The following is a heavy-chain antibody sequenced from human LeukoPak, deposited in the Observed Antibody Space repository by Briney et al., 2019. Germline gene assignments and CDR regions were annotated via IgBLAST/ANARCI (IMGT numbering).Heavy chain of an antibody. V-gene: IGHV1-2*02. CDR3: ARDHCSSTSCYSDFDY. Sequence: RASVKVSCKASGYSFTVYYMHWVRQAPGQGLEWMGWINPNSGGTNYAQKFQGRVTMTRDTSISTAYMELSRLRSDDTAVYYCARDHCSSTSCYSDFDYWGQGTLVTVSS. J-gene: IGHJ4*02. CDR1: GYSFTVYY. CDR2: INPNSGGT. D-gene: IGHD2-2*01.